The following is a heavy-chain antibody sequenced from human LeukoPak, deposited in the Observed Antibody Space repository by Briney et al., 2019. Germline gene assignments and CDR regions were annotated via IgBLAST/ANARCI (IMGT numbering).Heavy chain of an antibody. CDR3: ARGPYSSSWYRFDY. Sequence: TSETLSLTCAVSGGSISSGSYYWSWIRQPAGKGLEWIGRIYTSGSTNYNPSLKSRVTMSVDTSKNQFSLKLSSVTAADTAVYYCARGPYSSSWYRFDYWGQGTLVTVSS. CDR1: GGSISSGSYY. D-gene: IGHD6-13*01. J-gene: IGHJ4*02. V-gene: IGHV4-61*02. CDR2: IYTSGST.